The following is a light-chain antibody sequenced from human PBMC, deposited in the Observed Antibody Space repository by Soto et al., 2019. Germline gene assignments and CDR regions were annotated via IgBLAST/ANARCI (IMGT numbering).Light chain of an antibody. CDR1: QSVSSSY. CDR3: QADGCPTPRYT. CDR2: GAS. J-gene: IGKJ2*01. V-gene: IGKV3-20*01. Sequence: EIVLTQSPGTLSLSPGERATLSCRASQSVSSSYLAWYQQKPGQAPRLLIYGASSRATGIPDRFSGRGSGKDFTLPIRRPEAEDFGVYFWQADGCPTPRYTFGQGTKLEIK.